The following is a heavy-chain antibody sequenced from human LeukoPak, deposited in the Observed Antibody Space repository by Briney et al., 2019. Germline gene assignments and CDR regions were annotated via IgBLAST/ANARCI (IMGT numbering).Heavy chain of an antibody. J-gene: IGHJ4*02. V-gene: IGHV3-23*01. CDR1: GFTFSTYG. CDR2: ISGSGDST. Sequence: GGSLRLSCAGSGFTFSTYGMSWVRQAQNKGREWLSTISGSGDSTYYADSVKGRFTISRDNSKNTLFLQMNSLRAEDTAIYYCAKWQYYVSGDDYWGQGILVTVSS. D-gene: IGHD3-10*01. CDR3: AKWQYYVSGDDY.